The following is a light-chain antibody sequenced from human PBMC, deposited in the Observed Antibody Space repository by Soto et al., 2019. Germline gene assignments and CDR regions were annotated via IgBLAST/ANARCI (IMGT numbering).Light chain of an antibody. V-gene: IGKV3-15*01. CDR1: QSISSN. J-gene: IGKJ1*01. CDR2: GAS. CDR3: QQYNSYWT. Sequence: VLTQSPGTLSLSPGERATLSCRASQSISSNYLAWYQQKPGQAPRLLIYGASTRAIGIPVRFSGSGSGTEFTLTISSLQSEDFAVYYCQQYNSYWTFGQGTKVDIK.